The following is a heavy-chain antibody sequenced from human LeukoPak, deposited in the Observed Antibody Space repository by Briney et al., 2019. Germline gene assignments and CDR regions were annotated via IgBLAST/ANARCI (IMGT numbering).Heavy chain of an antibody. CDR1: GGSISSSSYY. D-gene: IGHD2-15*01. J-gene: IGHJ3*02. V-gene: IGHV4-39*01. CDR2: IYYSGST. Sequence: KPSETLSLTCTVSGGSISSSSYYWGWIRQPPGQGLEWIGSIYYSGSTYYNPSLKSRVTISVDTSKNQLSLKLSSVTAADTAVYYCARPRVGIVVVVAAIPDAFDIWGQGTMVTVSS. CDR3: ARPRVGIVVVVAAIPDAFDI.